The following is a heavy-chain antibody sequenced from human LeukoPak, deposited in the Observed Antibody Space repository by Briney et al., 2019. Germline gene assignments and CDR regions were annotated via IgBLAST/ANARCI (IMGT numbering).Heavy chain of an antibody. D-gene: IGHD2-15*01. J-gene: IGHJ5*02. CDR3: ARRFCGGSCYSGWFDP. CDR1: GYSFTSYW. Sequence: LGESLKISCKGSGYSFTSYWIGWVRQMPGKGLEWMEIIYPGDSDTRYSPSFQGQVTISADKSISTAYLQWSSLKASDTAMYYCARRFCGGSCYSGWFDPWGQGTLVTVSS. V-gene: IGHV5-51*01. CDR2: IYPGDSDT.